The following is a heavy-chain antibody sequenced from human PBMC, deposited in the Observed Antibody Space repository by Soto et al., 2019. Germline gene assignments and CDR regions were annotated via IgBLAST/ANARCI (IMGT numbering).Heavy chain of an antibody. J-gene: IGHJ6*02. CDR3: ARDRGTYCGGDCYSGMDV. CDR2: IWYDGSNK. V-gene: IGHV3-33*01. D-gene: IGHD2-21*02. Sequence: QVQLVESGGGVVQPGRSLRLSCAASGFTFSSYGMHWVRQAPGKGLEWGSVIWYDGSNKYYADSVKGRFTISRDNSKKTLYLQMNSLRAEDTAVYYCARDRGTYCGGDCYSGMDVWGQGTTVTVSS. CDR1: GFTFSSYG.